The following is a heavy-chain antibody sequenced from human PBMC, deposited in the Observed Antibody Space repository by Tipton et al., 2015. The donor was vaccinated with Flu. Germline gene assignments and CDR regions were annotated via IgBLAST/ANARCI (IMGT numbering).Heavy chain of an antibody. Sequence: TLSLTCSVSGDSIGSRYCWGWVRQPPGKGLQWFGSICPGSPDYNSSLRGRVTISVARSKDQFSLRLTSVTAADTAVYFCARRDFSIYVSEPKNWFDFWGQGTLVTVSS. D-gene: IGHD4-11*01. CDR1: GDSIGSRYC. V-gene: IGHV4-38-2*01. CDR3: ARRDFSIYVSEPKNWFDF. J-gene: IGHJ5*01. CDR2: ICPGSP.